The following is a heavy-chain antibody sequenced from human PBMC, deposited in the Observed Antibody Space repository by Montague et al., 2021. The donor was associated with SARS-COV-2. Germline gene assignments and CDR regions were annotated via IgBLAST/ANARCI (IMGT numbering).Heavy chain of an antibody. V-gene: IGHV4-34*01. CDR1: GPSFSGYY. CDR2: MSHSGTT. J-gene: IGHJ6*02. D-gene: IGHD3-10*01. CDR3: ARRPGRVWGLDV. Sequence: SETLSLTCAVYGPSFSGYYWDSIRKTPGKDLECLGKMSHSGTTKYNPSLKSRFTISADTSKNQFSLTLTSVTAADTAVYFCARRPGRVWGLDVWGHGTTVTVSS.